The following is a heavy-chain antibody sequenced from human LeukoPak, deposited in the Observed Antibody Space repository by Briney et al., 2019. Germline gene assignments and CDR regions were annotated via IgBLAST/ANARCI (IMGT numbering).Heavy chain of an antibody. CDR2: ISYDGSNK. D-gene: IGHD5-18*01. CDR1: GFTFSSYA. J-gene: IGHJ6*02. CDR3: ARGLYIYGMDYYYGMNV. Sequence: GGSLRLSCAASGFTFSSYAMHWVRQAPGKGLEWVAVISYDGSNKYYADSVKGRFTISRDNSKNTLYLQMNSLRAEDTAVYYCARGLYIYGMDYYYGMNVWGQGTTVTVSS. V-gene: IGHV3-30*04.